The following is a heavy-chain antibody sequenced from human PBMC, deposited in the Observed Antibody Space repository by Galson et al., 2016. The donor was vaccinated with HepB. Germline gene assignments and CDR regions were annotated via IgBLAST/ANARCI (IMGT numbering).Heavy chain of an antibody. J-gene: IGHJ6*02. CDR2: AYYRSQWGS. CDR3: ARAIHLGRGMDV. V-gene: IGHV6-1*01. CDR1: GDSVSNNAAA. D-gene: IGHD5-18*01. Sequence: CAISGDSVSNNAAAWIWIRQSPSRGLEWLGRAYYRSQWGSDYAVSVKSRITIYSDTSKNLFSLQLNSVTPEDTAWYYCARAIHLGRGMDVWGHGPTVTVSS.